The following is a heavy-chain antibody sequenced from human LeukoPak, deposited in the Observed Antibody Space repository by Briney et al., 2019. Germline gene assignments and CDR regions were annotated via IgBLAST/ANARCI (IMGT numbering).Heavy chain of an antibody. CDR3: ARSRGGSGSYYFYGMDV. Sequence: GGSLRLSCAASGFIFSSYGMHWVRQAPGKGLEWVAVISYDGSNKYYADSVKGRFTISRDNSKNTLYLQMNSLRAEDTAVYYCARSRGGSGSYYFYGMDVWGQGTTVTVSS. V-gene: IGHV3-30*04. J-gene: IGHJ6*02. D-gene: IGHD3-10*01. CDR1: GFIFSSYG. CDR2: ISYDGSNK.